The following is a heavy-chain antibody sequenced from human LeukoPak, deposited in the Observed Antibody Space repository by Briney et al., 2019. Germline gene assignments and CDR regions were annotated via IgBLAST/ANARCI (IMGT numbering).Heavy chain of an antibody. CDR1: GGSVSTISHF. D-gene: IGHD1-14*01. V-gene: IGHV4-39*01. Sequence: PSETLSLTCTVSGGSVSTISHFWDWVRQPPGKGLEWIVSLSDTGTTYYNPSLESRVTMSVDTSKNQFSLKLSSVTAADTAVYYCARRDHTGRSHAWFDPWVQGTLVTVSS. CDR3: ARRDHTGRSHAWFDP. CDR2: LSDTGTT. J-gene: IGHJ5*02.